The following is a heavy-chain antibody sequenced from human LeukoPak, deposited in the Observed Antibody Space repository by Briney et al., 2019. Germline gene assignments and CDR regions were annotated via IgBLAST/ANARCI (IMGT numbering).Heavy chain of an antibody. V-gene: IGHV4-30-4*01. CDR1: GGSISSGDYY. D-gene: IGHD3-22*01. Sequence: PSETLSLTCTVSGGSISSGDYYWSWIRQPPGKGLEWIGYIYYSGSTYYNPSLKSRVPISVDTSKNQFSLKLSSVTAADTAVYYCATCDSSGYHAGDAFDIWGQGTMVTVSS. CDR2: IYYSGST. CDR3: ATCDSSGYHAGDAFDI. J-gene: IGHJ3*02.